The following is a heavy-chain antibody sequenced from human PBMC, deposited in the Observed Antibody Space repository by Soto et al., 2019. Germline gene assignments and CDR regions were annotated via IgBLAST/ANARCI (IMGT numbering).Heavy chain of an antibody. CDR2: INAGNGNT. Sequence: ASVKVSCKASGYTFTSYAMHWVRQAPGQRLEWMGWINAGNGNTKYSQKFQGRVTITRDTSASTAYMELSSLRSEDTAVYYCARGATINPEYYFDYWGQGTLVTVS. J-gene: IGHJ4*02. CDR3: ARGATINPEYYFDY. V-gene: IGHV1-3*01. D-gene: IGHD5-12*01. CDR1: GYTFTSYA.